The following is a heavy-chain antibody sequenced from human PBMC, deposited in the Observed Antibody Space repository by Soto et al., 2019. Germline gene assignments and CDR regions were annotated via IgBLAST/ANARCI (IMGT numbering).Heavy chain of an antibody. CDR3: ARWWMYALRFDP. J-gene: IGHJ5*02. CDR1: GGSISSGDYS. CDR2: IYHSGST. V-gene: IGHV4-30-2*01. D-gene: IGHD2-8*01. Sequence: SETLSLTCAVSGGSISSGDYSWSWIRQPPGKGLEWIGYIYHSGSTYYNPSLKSRGTISVDRSKNQFSLKLSSVTAADTAVYYCARWWMYALRFDPWGQGTLVTVSS.